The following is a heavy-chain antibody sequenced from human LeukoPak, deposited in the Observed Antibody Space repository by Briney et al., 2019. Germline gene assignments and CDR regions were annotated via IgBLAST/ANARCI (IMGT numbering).Heavy chain of an antibody. Sequence: GGSLRLSCTASGFTFGDYAMSWVRQAPGKGLEWVAVIWYDGSNKYYADSVKGRFTISRDNSKNTLYLQMNSLRAEDTAVYYCARDPGYCSSTSCYSILDYWGQGTLVTVSS. V-gene: IGHV3-33*01. CDR2: IWYDGSNK. D-gene: IGHD2-2*01. CDR1: GFTFGDYA. J-gene: IGHJ4*02. CDR3: ARDPGYCSSTSCYSILDY.